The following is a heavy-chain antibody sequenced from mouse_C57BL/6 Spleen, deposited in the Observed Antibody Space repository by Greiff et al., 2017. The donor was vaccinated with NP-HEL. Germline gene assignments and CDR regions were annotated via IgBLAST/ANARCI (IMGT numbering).Heavy chain of an antibody. D-gene: IGHD4-1*01. CDR1: GYTFTSYW. CDR2: INPSNGGT. J-gene: IGHJ1*03. V-gene: IGHV1-53*01. Sequence: VQLQQPGTELVKPGASVKLSCKASGYTFTSYWMHWVKQRPGQGLEWIGNINPSNGGTNYNEKFKSKATLTVDKSSSTAYMQLSSLTSEDSAVYYCARSDWGGFYWYFDVWGTGTTVTVSS. CDR3: ARSDWGGFYWYFDV.